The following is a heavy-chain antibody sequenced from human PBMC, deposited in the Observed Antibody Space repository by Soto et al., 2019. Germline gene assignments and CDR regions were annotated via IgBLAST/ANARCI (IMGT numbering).Heavy chain of an antibody. D-gene: IGHD1-1*01. J-gene: IGHJ4*02. V-gene: IGHV1-24*01. CDR2: FDPEDGET. CDR3: ATPRTTGTTVAVYDY. Sequence: ASVKVSCKVSGYTLTELSMHWLRQAPGKGLEWMGGFDPEDGETIYAQKFQGRVTMTEDTSTDTAYMELSSLRSEDTAVYYCATPRTTGTTVAVYDYWGQGTLVTVSS. CDR1: GYTLTELS.